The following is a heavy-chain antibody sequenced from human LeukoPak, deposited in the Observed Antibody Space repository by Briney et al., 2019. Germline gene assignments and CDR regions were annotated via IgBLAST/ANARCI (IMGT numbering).Heavy chain of an antibody. D-gene: IGHD2-21*01. Sequence: SETLSLTCTVSGGSISSGSYYWSWIRQPAGNGLEWIGRIYTSGSTNYNPSLKSRVTASVDTSKNQFSLKLSSVTAEDTAVYYCDLMPTCGGDCYVGFLWGPGTLVTVSS. CDR2: IYTSGST. V-gene: IGHV4-61*02. CDR1: GGSISSGSYY. J-gene: IGHJ4*02. CDR3: DLMPTCGGDCYVGFL.